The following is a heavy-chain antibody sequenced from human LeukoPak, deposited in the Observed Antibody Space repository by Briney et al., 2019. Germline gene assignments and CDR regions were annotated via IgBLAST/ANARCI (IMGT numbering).Heavy chain of an antibody. D-gene: IGHD3-3*01. CDR3: ARRDWSGYSFRSAFDI. CDR1: GGTFSSYA. V-gene: IGHV1-69*05. J-gene: IGHJ4*02. CDR2: IIPIFGTA. Sequence: GASVKVSCKASGGTFSSYAISWVRQAPGQGLEWMGGIIPIFGTANYAQKFQGRVTITTDESTSTAYMELSSLRSEDTAVYYCARRDWSGYSFRSAFDIWGQGTLVTVSS.